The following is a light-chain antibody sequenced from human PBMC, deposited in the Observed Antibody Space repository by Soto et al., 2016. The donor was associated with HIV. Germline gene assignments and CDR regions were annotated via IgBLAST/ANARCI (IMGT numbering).Light chain of an antibody. J-gene: IGLJ2*01. CDR1: NIGSKS. CDR2: DDS. Sequence: SYVLTQPPSVSVAPGKTAKITCGGNNIGSKSVHWYQQKPGQAPVLVVYDDSARPSGIPERFSGSNFGNTATLTISRVEAGDEADYYCQVWDSSSDHPIFAGGTKLTVL. CDR3: QVWDSSSDHPI. V-gene: IGLV3-21*03.